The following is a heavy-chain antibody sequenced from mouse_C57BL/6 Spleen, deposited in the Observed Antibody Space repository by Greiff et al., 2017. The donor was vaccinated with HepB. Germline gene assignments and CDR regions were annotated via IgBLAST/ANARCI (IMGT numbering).Heavy chain of an antibody. CDR2: IYPRSGNT. J-gene: IGHJ2*01. V-gene: IGHV1-81*01. Sequence: QVQLQQSGAELARPGASVKLSCKASGYTFTSYGISWVKQRTGQGLEWIGEIYPRSGNTYYNEKFKGKVTLTADKSSSTAYMELRSLTSEESAVYFCARFITTVGPSYGGYWGQGTTLTVSS. CDR1: GYTFTSYG. CDR3: ARFITTVGPSYGGY. D-gene: IGHD1-1*01.